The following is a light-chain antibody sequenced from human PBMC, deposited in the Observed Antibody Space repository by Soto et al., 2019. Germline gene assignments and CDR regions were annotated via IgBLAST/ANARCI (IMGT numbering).Light chain of an antibody. V-gene: IGKV1-5*01. Sequence: DIQMTQSPSTLSASVGDRATITCRASQSISSWLAWYQQKPGKAPKLLIYDASSLESGVPSRFSGSGSGTEFTLTISSLQPDDFATYYCQQYKSYPGTFGQGTKVDIK. J-gene: IGKJ1*01. CDR2: DAS. CDR1: QSISSW. CDR3: QQYKSYPGT.